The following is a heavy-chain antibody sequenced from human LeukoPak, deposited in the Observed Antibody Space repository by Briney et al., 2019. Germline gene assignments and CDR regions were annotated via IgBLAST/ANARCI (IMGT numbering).Heavy chain of an antibody. CDR1: GFTFSSYA. V-gene: IGHV3-30*04. J-gene: IGHJ6*03. CDR2: ISYDGSNK. Sequence: GGSLRLSCAASGFTFSSYAMHWVRQAPGKGLEWVAVISYDGSNKYYADSVKGRFTISRDNSKNTLYLQMNSLRAEDTAVYYCARDYQPYYYYYMDVWGKGTTVTVSS. CDR3: ARDYQPYYYYYMDV. D-gene: IGHD2-2*01.